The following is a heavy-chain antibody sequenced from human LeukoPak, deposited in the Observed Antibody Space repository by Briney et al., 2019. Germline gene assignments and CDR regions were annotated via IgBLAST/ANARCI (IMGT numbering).Heavy chain of an antibody. V-gene: IGHV3-30-3*01. CDR2: ISYDGSNK. CDR1: GFTFSSYA. J-gene: IGHJ4*02. Sequence: PGGSLRLSCAASGFTFSSYAMHWDRQAPGKGLEWVAVISYDGSNKYYADSVKGRFTISRDNSKNTLYLQVNSLRAEDTAVFYCAREEGYYFDYWGQGTLVTVSS. CDR3: AREEGYYFDY.